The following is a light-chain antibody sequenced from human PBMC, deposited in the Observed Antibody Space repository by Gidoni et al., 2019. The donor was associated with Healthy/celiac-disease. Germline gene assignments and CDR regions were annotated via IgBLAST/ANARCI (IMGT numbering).Light chain of an antibody. J-gene: IGKJ5*01. CDR1: QGISSA. Sequence: AIQLTHSPPSLSASVGDRVTITCRASQGISSALAWYQQKPGKAPKLLIYDASSLESGVPSRFSGSGSGTDFTLTISSLQPEDFATYYCQQFNSYPRTFXXXTRLEIK. V-gene: IGKV1-13*02. CDR3: QQFNSYPRT. CDR2: DAS.